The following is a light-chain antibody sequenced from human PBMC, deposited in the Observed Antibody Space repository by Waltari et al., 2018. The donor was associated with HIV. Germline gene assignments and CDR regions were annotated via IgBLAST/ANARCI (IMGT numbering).Light chain of an antibody. CDR3: QSADSSGTYV. CDR1: GLATQY. V-gene: IGLV3-25*03. CDR2: KDT. J-gene: IGLJ1*01. Sequence: SYELKQPPSVSVSPGQTATITCSGDGLATQYAFWYQQKAGHAPVVVMYKDTERPLGIPGRFSGSISGTTVTLTINEVQAEDEADYYCQSADSSGTYVFGSGTKVTGL.